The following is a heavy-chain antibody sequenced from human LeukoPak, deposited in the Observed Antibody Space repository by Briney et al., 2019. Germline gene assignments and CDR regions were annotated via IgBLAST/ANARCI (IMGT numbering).Heavy chain of an antibody. CDR1: GFTFSSYG. CDR2: LRYDGNNK. D-gene: IGHD6-13*01. Sequence: GGSLRLSCAASGFTFSSYGMHWVHQAPGRGLEWVAYLRYDGNNKYYGDSVKGRFTISRDNSKNTLYLQLNSLRAEDTAVYYCAKPSPGTATTGPSDYWGQGTRVTVSS. CDR3: AKPSPGTATTGPSDY. J-gene: IGHJ4*02. V-gene: IGHV3-30*02.